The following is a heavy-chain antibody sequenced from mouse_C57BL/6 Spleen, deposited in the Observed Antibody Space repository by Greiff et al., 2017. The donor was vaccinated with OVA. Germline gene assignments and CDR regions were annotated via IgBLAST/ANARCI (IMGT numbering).Heavy chain of an antibody. J-gene: IGHJ4*01. D-gene: IGHD1-1*01. CDR1: GYTFTSYW. V-gene: IGHV1-64*01. CDR2: IHPNSGST. Sequence: QVHVKQPGAELVKPGASVKLSCKASGYTFTSYWMHWVKQRPGQGLEWIGMIHPNSGSTNYNEKFKSKATLTVDKSSSTAYMQLSSLTSEDSAVYYCARPITTDYAMDYWGQGTSVTVSS. CDR3: ARPITTDYAMDY.